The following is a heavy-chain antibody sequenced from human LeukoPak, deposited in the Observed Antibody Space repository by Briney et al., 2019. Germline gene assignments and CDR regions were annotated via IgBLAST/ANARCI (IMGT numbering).Heavy chain of an antibody. J-gene: IGHJ4*02. CDR2: ISSSSGYI. CDR1: GFTFSSYS. V-gene: IGHV3-21*01. CDR3: ARGGGGYQPDY. Sequence: GGSLRLSCAASGFTFSSYSMNWVRQAPGKGRECVSSISSSSGYIYYADSVKGRFTISRDNAKNSLYLQMNSLRAEDTAVYYCARGGGGYQPDYWGQGTLVTVSS. D-gene: IGHD3-22*01.